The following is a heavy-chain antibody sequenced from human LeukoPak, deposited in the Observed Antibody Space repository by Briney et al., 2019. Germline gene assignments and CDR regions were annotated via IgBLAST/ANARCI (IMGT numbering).Heavy chain of an antibody. Sequence: ASVKVSCKASGGTFSSYAISWVRQAPGQGLEWMGRIIPILGIANYAQKFQGRVTITADKSTSTAYMELSSLRSEDTAVYYCARDKDYYGSGSYSESGAFDIW. V-gene: IGHV1-69*04. J-gene: IGHJ3*02. CDR3: ARDKDYYGSGSYSESGAFDI. CDR1: GGTFSSYA. CDR2: IIPILGIA. D-gene: IGHD3-10*01.